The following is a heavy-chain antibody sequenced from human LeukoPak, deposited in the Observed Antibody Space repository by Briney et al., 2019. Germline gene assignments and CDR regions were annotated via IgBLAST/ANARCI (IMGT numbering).Heavy chain of an antibody. J-gene: IGHJ6*02. D-gene: IGHD3-10*01. V-gene: IGHV3-48*02. CDR3: AKVIRGGYGMDV. Sequence: GGSLRLSCTASGFTFSSYWMSWVRQAPGKGLEWVSYISYSSSLTDYADSVKGRFTISRDNAKNSLSLQLNSLRDEDTAVYFCAKVIRGGYGMDVWGQGTTVTVSS. CDR2: ISYSSSLT. CDR1: GFTFSSYW.